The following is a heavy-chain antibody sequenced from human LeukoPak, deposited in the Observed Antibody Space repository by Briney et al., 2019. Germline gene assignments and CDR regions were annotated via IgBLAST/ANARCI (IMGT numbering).Heavy chain of an antibody. J-gene: IGHJ4*02. D-gene: IGHD6-19*01. CDR1: GFTFSSYS. V-gene: IGHV3-21*04. CDR3: AKVRTQWLATESFDY. CDR2: ISSSSSYI. Sequence: KSGGSLRLSCAASGFTFSSYSMNWVRQAPGKGLEWVSSISSSSSYIYYADSVKGRFTISRDNSKNTLYLQMNSLRAEDTAVYYCAKVRTQWLATESFDYWGQGTLVTVSS.